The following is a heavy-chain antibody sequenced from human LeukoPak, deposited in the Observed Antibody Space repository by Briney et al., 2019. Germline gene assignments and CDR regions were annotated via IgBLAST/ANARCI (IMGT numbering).Heavy chain of an antibody. D-gene: IGHD3-16*01. CDR2: ISGSGNGFSI. CDR3: VKDFGRVRGTPDS. Sequence: GGSLRLSCSASGFVFSIYTMYWVRQAPGKGPEYVSTISGSGNGFSIYYADSVKGRFTISRDDSKSILYLQMNGLRSEDTAVYYCVKDFGRVRGTPDSWGQGTLVTVSS. J-gene: IGHJ4*02. CDR1: GFVFSIYT. V-gene: IGHV3-64D*06.